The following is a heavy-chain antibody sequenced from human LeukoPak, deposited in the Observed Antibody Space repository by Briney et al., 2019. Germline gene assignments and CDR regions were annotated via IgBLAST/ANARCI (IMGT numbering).Heavy chain of an antibody. Sequence: KPSETLSLTCTVSGGSISGYYWSWIRQSPGKGLEWIGYIYDTGNTNYNPSLESRVTISVDTSKNQFSLKLDSLTAADTAAYYCARGLRYSSGSNWFDPWGQGTLVTVSS. CDR1: GGSISGYY. D-gene: IGHD6-19*01. CDR3: ARGLRYSSGSNWFDP. J-gene: IGHJ5*02. V-gene: IGHV4-59*01. CDR2: IYDTGNT.